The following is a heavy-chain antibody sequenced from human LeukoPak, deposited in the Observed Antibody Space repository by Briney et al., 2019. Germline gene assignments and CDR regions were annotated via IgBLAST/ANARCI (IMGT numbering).Heavy chain of an antibody. CDR1: GFKFSSYT. J-gene: IGHJ4*02. D-gene: IGHD3/OR15-3a*01. V-gene: IGHV3-21*01. CDR2: ISPSSTYI. CDR3: ARDRDWNFDY. Sequence: GGSLRLSCATSGFKFSSYTMNWVRQAPGKGLEWVSSISPSSTYIKYSDSVKGRFTISRDDAKNSLYLQMNSLRADDTAVYYCARDRDWNFDYWGQGTLVTVSS.